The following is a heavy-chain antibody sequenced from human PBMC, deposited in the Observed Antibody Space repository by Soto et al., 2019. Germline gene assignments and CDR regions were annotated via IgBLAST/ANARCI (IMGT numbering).Heavy chain of an antibody. CDR2: ISSNGGST. V-gene: IGHV3-64D*06. CDR3: VKDWHYFFIVGSPGYHQDLQAV. D-gene: IGHD6-25*01. CDR1: GFTFSSYA. Sequence: GGSLRLSCSASGFTFSSYAMHWVRQAPGKGLEYVSAISSNGGSTYYADSVKGRFTISRDNSKNTLYLQMSSLRAEDTAVYYCVKDWHYFFIVGSPGYHQDLQAVRAQGTTDPGS. J-gene: IGHJ6*02.